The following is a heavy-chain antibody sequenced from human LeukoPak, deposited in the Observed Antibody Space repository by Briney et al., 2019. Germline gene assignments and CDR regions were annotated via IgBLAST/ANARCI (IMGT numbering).Heavy chain of an antibody. J-gene: IGHJ5*02. CDR1: GYTFTSYD. Sequence: ASVKVSCRASGYTFTSYDINWVRQATGQGLEWMGWMNPNSGNTGYAQKFQGRVTMTRDMSTSTVYMELSSLRSEDTAVYYCARGRDLNWFDPWGQGTLVTVSS. D-gene: IGHD5-24*01. V-gene: IGHV1-8*02. CDR3: ARGRDLNWFDP. CDR2: MNPNSGNT.